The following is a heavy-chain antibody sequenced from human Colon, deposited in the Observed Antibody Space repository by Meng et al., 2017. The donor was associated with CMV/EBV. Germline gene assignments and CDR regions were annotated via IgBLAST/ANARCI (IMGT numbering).Heavy chain of an antibody. V-gene: IGHV1-2*02. CDR1: GYTFTYYF. D-gene: IGHD1-1*01. CDR3: ARDLEEFDP. J-gene: IGHJ5*02. CDR2: INPNSGGT. Sequence: ASVMVSCKASGYTFTYYFIHWVRQAPGQGLEWMGWINPNSGGTNYAQKFQGRVTMTRDTSITTAYMELTRLTSDDTAVYYCARDLEEFDPWGQGTLVTVSS.